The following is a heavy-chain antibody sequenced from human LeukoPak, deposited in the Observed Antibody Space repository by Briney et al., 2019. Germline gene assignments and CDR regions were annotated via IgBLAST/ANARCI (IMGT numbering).Heavy chain of an antibody. Sequence: SETLSLTCTVSGGSINDHAWCWIRQPPGRGLEWIGCVYYTGSSEYNASLKSRLTISTDTSNNQLSLKVTSVTAAGTAIYSCARLSRIATAGAYSYHSLDIWGQGTTVTVSS. CDR2: VYYTGSS. CDR3: ARLSRIATAGAYSYHSLDI. V-gene: IGHV4-59*11. J-gene: IGHJ6*02. CDR1: GGSINDHA. D-gene: IGHD6-13*01.